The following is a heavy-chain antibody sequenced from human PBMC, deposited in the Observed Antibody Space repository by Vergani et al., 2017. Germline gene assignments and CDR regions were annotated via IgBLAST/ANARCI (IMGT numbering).Heavy chain of an antibody. V-gene: IGHV4-39*01. J-gene: IGHJ4*02. CDR3: ARNPNLRRGVVIGPLDY. CDR1: GGSISSSSYY. D-gene: IGHD3-3*01. Sequence: QLQLQESGPGLVKPSETLSLTCTVSGGSISSSSYYWGWIRQPPGKGLEWIGSIYYSGSTYYNPSLKSRVTISVDTYKNQFSLKLSSVTAADTAVYYCARNPNLRRGVVIGPLDYWGQGTLVTVSS. CDR2: IYYSGST.